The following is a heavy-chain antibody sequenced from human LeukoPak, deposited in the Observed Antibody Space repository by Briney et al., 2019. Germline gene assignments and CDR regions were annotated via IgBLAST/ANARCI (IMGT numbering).Heavy chain of an antibody. J-gene: IGHJ5*02. CDR3: ARGYCSGGTCYLDENWFDP. D-gene: IGHD2-15*01. CDR1: GYTFTVYY. CDR2: INPNSGDT. Sequence: ASVKVSCKASGYTFTVYYMYWVRQAPGQGLEWMGRINPNSGDTDYAQNFQGRVTMTRDTSISTAYMELTNLRSDDTAVYYCARGYCSGGTCYLDENWFDPWGQGTLVTVSS. V-gene: IGHV1-2*06.